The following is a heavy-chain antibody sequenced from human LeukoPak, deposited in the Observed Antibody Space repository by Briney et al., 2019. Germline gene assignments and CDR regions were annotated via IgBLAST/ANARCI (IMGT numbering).Heavy chain of an antibody. J-gene: IGHJ4*02. CDR3: ARAPWGSAGTGFDY. D-gene: IGHD6-19*01. Sequence: GGSLGLSCAASGFTFSSYGMHWVRQAPGKGLEWVAVIWYDGSNKYYADSVKGRFTISRDNSKNTLYLQMNSLRAEDTAVYYCARAPWGSAGTGFDYWGQGTLVTVSS. CDR2: IWYDGSNK. V-gene: IGHV3-33*01. CDR1: GFTFSSYG.